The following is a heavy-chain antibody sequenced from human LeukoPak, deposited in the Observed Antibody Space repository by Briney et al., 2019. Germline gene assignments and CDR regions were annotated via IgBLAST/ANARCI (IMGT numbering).Heavy chain of an antibody. V-gene: IGHV5-51*01. CDR3: AREGGGWLVQTGWFDP. CDR1: GYSFTSYW. D-gene: IGHD6-19*01. CDR2: IYPGDSDT. Sequence: RGESLKISCKGSGYSFTSYWIGWVRQMPGKGLEWMGIIYPGDSDTRYSPSFQGQVTISADKSISTAYLQWSSLKASDTAMYYCAREGGGWLVQTGWFDPWGQGTLVTVSS. J-gene: IGHJ5*02.